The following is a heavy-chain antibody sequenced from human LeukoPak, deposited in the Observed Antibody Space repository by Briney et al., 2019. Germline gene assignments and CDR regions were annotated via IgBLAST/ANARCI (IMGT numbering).Heavy chain of an antibody. Sequence: GSLRLSCAASGFTFSSYAMSWVRQAPGKGLEWVSSVSGSGSNTYYADSVKGRFTISRDNSKNTLYLQMNSLRAEDTAVYYCAKDRGTMIVVVTTSDYWGQGTLVAVSS. D-gene: IGHD3-22*01. V-gene: IGHV3-23*01. CDR1: GFTFSSYA. CDR2: VSGSGSNT. CDR3: AKDRGTMIVVVTTSDY. J-gene: IGHJ4*02.